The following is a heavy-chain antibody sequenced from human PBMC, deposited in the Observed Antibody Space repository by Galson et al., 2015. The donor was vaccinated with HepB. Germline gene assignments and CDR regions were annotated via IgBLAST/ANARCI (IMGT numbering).Heavy chain of an antibody. V-gene: IGHV1-46*01. CDR1: GYTFTSYY. J-gene: IGHJ4*02. D-gene: IGHD1-26*01. CDR2: INPSGGST. CDR3: ARHPPDLSEWVYFDY. Sequence: SVKVSCKASGYTFTSYYMHWVRQAPGQGLEWMGIINPSGGSTSYAQKFQGRVTMTRDTSTSTVYMELSSLRSEDTAVYYCARHPPDLSEWVYFDYWGQGTLVTVSS.